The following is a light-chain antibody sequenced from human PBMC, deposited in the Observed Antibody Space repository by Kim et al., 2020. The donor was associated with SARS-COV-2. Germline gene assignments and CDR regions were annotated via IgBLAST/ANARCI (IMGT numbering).Light chain of an antibody. Sequence: ASVGDRGTITCRASQGISNYLAWYQQKPGKVPRLLIYAASTLQSGVPSRFSGSGSGTDFTLTISSMQPEDVATYYCQKYNSAPQTFGGGTKVDIK. CDR3: QKYNSAPQT. CDR1: QGISNY. CDR2: AAS. V-gene: IGKV1-27*01. J-gene: IGKJ4*01.